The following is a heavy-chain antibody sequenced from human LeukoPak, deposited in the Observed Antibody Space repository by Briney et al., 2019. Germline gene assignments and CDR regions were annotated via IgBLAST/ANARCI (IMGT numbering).Heavy chain of an antibody. J-gene: IGHJ4*02. Sequence: GGSLRLSCAASGFTFSSYSMNWVRQAPGKGLEWVSSISSSSSTIYYADSVKGRFTISRDNAKNSPYLQMNSLRAEDTAVYYCARGPLGRETFDYWGQGTLVTVSS. CDR1: GFTFSSYS. D-gene: IGHD5-24*01. CDR2: ISSSSSTI. CDR3: ARGPLGRETFDY. V-gene: IGHV3-48*01.